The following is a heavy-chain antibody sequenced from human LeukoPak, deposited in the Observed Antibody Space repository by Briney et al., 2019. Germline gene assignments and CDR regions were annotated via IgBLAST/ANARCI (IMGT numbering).Heavy chain of an antibody. V-gene: IGHV4-59*08. D-gene: IGHD3-10*01. CDR2: IYYSGST. CDR1: GGSISTYY. CDR3: ARQRLLWFGESNSGFDY. J-gene: IGHJ4*02. Sequence: PSETLSLTCSVSGGSISTYYWNWIRQPPGKELERIGYIYYSGSTDYNPSLKSRVTISVDTFNNQFSLRLSSVTAADTAVYYCARQRLLWFGESNSGFDYWGQGTLVTVSS.